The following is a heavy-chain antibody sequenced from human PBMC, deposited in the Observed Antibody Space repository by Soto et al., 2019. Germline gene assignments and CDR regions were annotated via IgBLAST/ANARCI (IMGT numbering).Heavy chain of an antibody. CDR2: ISAYNGNT. D-gene: IGHD2-21*01. V-gene: IGHV1-18*01. CDR1: GYTFTSYG. Sequence: QVQLVQSGAEVKKPGASVKVSCKASGYTFTSYGISWVRQAPGQGLEWMGWISAYNGNTNYAQKLQGRVTMTTDTSTSTAYMELRSLRSDDTAVYYCARDALVVXYSFRXCWFDPWGQGTLVTVSS. CDR3: ARDALVVXYSFRXCWFDP. J-gene: IGHJ5*02.